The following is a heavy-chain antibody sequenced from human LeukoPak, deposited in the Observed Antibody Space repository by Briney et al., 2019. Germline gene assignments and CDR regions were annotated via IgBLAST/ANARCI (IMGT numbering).Heavy chain of an antibody. J-gene: IGHJ6*02. CDR1: GGSVSSGSYY. CDR3: ARDRGCSSTSCYGGYYYYYGMDV. D-gene: IGHD2-2*01. Sequence: PSETRSLTCTVSGGSVSSGSYYWSWIRQPPGKGLEWIGYIYYSGSTNYNPSLKSRVTISVDTSKNQFSLKLSSVTAADTAVYYCARDRGCSSTSCYGGYYYYYGMDVWGQGTTVTVSS. CDR2: IYYSGST. V-gene: IGHV4-61*01.